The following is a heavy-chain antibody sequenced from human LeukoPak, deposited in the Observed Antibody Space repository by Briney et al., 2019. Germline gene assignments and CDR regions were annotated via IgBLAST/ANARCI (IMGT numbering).Heavy chain of an antibody. CDR1: GGTFSSYA. J-gene: IGHJ6*03. CDR2: IIPIFGTA. Sequence: SVKVSCKASGGTFSSYAISWVRQAPGQGLEWMGGIIPIFGTANYAQKFQGRVTITTDESTSTAYMELSSLRSEDTAVYYCALDSSSTGYYYYYMDVWGKGTTVTVSS. CDR3: ALDSSSTGYYYYYMDV. D-gene: IGHD6-6*01. V-gene: IGHV1-69*05.